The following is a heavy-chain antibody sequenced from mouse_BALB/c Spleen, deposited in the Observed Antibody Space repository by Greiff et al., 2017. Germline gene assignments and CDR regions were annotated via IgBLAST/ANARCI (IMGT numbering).Heavy chain of an antibody. Sequence: EVQLVESGGGLVQPGGSRKLSCAASGFTFSSFGMHWVRQAPEKGLEWVAYISSGSSTIYSADTVKGRFTIYRDNPKNPLFLQMTSLRSADTAMYYCARVLLRYAMDYWGQGTSVTVSS. CDR2: ISSGSSTI. CDR1: GFTFSSFG. V-gene: IGHV5-17*02. CDR3: ARVLLRYAMDY. D-gene: IGHD1-1*01. J-gene: IGHJ4*01.